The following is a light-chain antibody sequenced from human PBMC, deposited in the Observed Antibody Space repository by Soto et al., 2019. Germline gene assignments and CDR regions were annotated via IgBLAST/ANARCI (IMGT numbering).Light chain of an antibody. CDR1: SSNIGAGYD. CDR2: ANN. Sequence: QSVLTQPPSVSGPPGQRVTISCTGSSSNIGAGYDVHWYQHLPGTAPKLLIYANNNRPSGVPDRFSGSKSGTSASLAITGLQAEDEADYYCQSYDSSLRVFGGGTKLTVL. V-gene: IGLV1-40*01. CDR3: QSYDSSLRV. J-gene: IGLJ3*02.